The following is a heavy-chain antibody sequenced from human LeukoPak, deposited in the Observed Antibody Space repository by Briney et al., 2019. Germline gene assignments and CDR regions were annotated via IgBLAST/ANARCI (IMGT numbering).Heavy chain of an antibody. J-gene: IGHJ3*02. V-gene: IGHV3-30*03. CDR3: ARVERSGWYALGAFDI. D-gene: IGHD6-19*01. CDR1: GFTFSSYG. CDR2: ISYDGNNQ. Sequence: GGSLRLSCAASGFTFSSYGMHWVRQAPGKGLEWVAVISYDGNNQYYADSVKGRFTISRDNSKNTLYLQMNSLRAEDTAVYYCARVERSGWYALGAFDIWGQGTMVTVSS.